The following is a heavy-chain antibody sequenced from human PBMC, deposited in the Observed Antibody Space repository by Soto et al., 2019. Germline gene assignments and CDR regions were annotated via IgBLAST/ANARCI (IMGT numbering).Heavy chain of an antibody. Sequence: EVQLVESGRGFTQAGGSLRLSCAAYGCQFSDYSFNWVRRGPGRGLEWIAFISTVPDITYYADSVKGRFAISRNNAENSVFLQMNTLRDEDTAVNYCAKVRWVTPRSFDFWGQGTLVAV. V-gene: IGHV3-48*02. CDR3: AKVRWVTPRSFDF. D-gene: IGHD2-21*02. CDR2: ISTVPDIT. J-gene: IGHJ4*02. CDR1: GCQFSDYS.